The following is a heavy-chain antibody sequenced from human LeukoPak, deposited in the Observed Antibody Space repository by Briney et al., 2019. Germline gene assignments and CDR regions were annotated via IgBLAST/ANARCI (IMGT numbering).Heavy chain of an antibody. J-gene: IGHJ3*02. CDR2: IIPIFGTA. V-gene: IGHV1-69*13. Sequence: GASVKVSCKASGGTFSSYAISWVRQAPGQGLEWMGGIIPIFGTANYAQKFLGRVTITADESTSTAYMELSSLRSEDTAVYYCARAAELIGDAFDIWGQGTMVTVSS. CDR3: ARAAELIGDAFDI. CDR1: GGTFSSYA.